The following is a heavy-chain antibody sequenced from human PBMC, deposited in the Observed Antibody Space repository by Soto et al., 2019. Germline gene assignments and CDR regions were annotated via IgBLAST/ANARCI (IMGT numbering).Heavy chain of an antibody. CDR1: GGSISSYY. Sequence: SSETLSLTCTVSGGSISSYYWSWIRQPPGKGLEWIGYIYYSGSTNYNPSLKSRVTISVDTSKNQFSLKLSSVTAADTAVYYCARAGYSYGLPFDYWGQGTLVTVSS. D-gene: IGHD5-18*01. CDR2: IYYSGST. CDR3: ARAGYSYGLPFDY. J-gene: IGHJ4*02. V-gene: IGHV4-59*01.